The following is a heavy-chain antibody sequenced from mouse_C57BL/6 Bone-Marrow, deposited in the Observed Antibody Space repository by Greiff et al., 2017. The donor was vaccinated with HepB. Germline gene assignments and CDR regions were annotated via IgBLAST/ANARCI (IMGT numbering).Heavy chain of an antibody. CDR2: ISNGGGST. Sequence: EVQLVESGGGLVQPGGSLKLSCAASGFTFSDYYMYWVRQTPEKRLEWVAYISNGGGSTYYPDTVKGRFTISRDNAKHTLYLQMSRLKSEDTAMYYCARHDDGYYPAWFAYWGQGTRVTVSA. V-gene: IGHV5-12*01. J-gene: IGHJ3*01. CDR1: GFTFSDYY. D-gene: IGHD2-3*01. CDR3: ARHDDGYYPAWFAY.